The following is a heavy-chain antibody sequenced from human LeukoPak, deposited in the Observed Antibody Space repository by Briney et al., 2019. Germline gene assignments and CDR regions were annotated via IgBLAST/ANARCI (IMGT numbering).Heavy chain of an antibody. CDR2: ITSSSSYI. J-gene: IGHJ4*02. Sequence: GGSLRLSCAASGFTFSSYTMHWVRQAPGKGLEWVSSITSSSSYIYYADSVKGRFTISRDNAKNSLYLQMNSLRAEDTAVYYCARVAAGGFDYWGQGTLVTVSS. CDR1: GFTFSSYT. CDR3: ARVAAGGFDY. D-gene: IGHD2-15*01. V-gene: IGHV3-21*01.